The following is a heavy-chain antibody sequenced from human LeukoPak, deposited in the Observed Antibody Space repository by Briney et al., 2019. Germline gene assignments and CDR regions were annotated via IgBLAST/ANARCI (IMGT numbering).Heavy chain of an antibody. CDR1: GYTFTSYD. D-gene: IGHD6-6*01. Sequence: ASVKVSCKASGYTFTSYDINWVRQATGQGLEWMGWMNPNSGSTGYAQKFQGRVTMTRDTSTSTVYMELSSLRSEDTAVYYCAKTGGAARHYYFDYWGQGTLVTVSS. J-gene: IGHJ4*02. V-gene: IGHV1-8*01. CDR3: AKTGGAARHYYFDY. CDR2: MNPNSGST.